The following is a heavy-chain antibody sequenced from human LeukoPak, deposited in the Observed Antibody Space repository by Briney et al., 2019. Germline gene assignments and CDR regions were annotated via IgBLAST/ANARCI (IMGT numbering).Heavy chain of an antibody. CDR3: ARDPLIAAAGFDY. J-gene: IGHJ4*02. V-gene: IGHV3-7*01. Sequence: ANIKQDGSEKYYVDSVKGRFTISRDNSKNTLYLQMNSLRAEDTAVYYCARDPLIAAAGFDYWGQGTLVTVSS. D-gene: IGHD6-13*01. CDR2: IKQDGSEK.